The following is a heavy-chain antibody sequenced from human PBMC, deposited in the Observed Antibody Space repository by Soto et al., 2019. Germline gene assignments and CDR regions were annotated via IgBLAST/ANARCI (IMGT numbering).Heavy chain of an antibody. CDR1: GYPFPPPA. CDR3: ARGKGKEENYNYYGLDI. J-gene: IGHJ6*02. CDR2: INGGPGQT. V-gene: IGHV1-3*01. Sequence: ASVKVSCKASGYPFPPPALHWVRQSPGQRLEWLGWINGGPGQTKHPQRVPGRVHLTRDTSASTAYMELSSLSSEDTAVYYCARGKGKEENYNYYGLDIWGQGTAVTVSS.